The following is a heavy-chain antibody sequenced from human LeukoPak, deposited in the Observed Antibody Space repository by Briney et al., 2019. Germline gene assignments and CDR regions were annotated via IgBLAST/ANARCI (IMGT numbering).Heavy chain of an antibody. CDR3: ARDLKIVGATPGLDY. V-gene: IGHV3-30*02. CDR1: GFTFSSYG. CDR2: IRYDGSNK. D-gene: IGHD1-26*01. J-gene: IGHJ4*02. Sequence: GGSLRLSCAASGFTFSSYGMHWVRQAPGKGLEWVAFIRYDGSNKYYADSVKGRFTISRDNAKNSLYLQMNSLRAEDTAVYYCARDLKIVGATPGLDYWGQGTLVSVSS.